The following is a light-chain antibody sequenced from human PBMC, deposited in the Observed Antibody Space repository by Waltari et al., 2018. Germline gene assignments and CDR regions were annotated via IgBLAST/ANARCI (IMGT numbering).Light chain of an antibody. Sequence: DIQMTQSPSSLSASVGDRVTITCRASQRIDNYLNWYQQERGKAPKLLIYGASSLQSGVPSRFSGRGSGTDFTLSISSLRPGDFATYYCQQSYSTVRTFGQGTKVDI. CDR3: QQSYSTVRT. V-gene: IGKV1-39*01. CDR1: QRIDNY. CDR2: GAS. J-gene: IGKJ1*01.